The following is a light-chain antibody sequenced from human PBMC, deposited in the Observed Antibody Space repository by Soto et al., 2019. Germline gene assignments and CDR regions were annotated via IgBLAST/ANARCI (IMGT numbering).Light chain of an antibody. CDR1: QTVGRNY. CDR2: GAS. CDR3: QQYASSPLT. J-gene: IGKJ4*01. V-gene: IGKV3-20*01. Sequence: EIVLTQSPCSLSLSPGERATLSCRASQTVGRNYLAWYQQKPGQTPRLLIHGASNRATGIPDRISGSGSGTDFTLIISRLEPEDFAVYYCQQYASSPLTFGGGTKVEIK.